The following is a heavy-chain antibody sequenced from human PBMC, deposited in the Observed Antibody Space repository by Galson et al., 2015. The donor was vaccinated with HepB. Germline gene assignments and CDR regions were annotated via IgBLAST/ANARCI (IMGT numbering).Heavy chain of an antibody. CDR3: ARHGTSLSYFFDN. CDR1: GFTFSTYA. D-gene: IGHD2-2*01. V-gene: IGHV3-23*01. J-gene: IGHJ4*02. Sequence: SLRLSCAASGFTFSTYAMSWVRQAPGQGLEWVSNMSIYGDTTSYADSVKGRFTIARDNSKNMLYLQMSNLRAEDTAVYYCARHGTSLSYFFDNWGQGTLVTVA. CDR2: MSIYGDTT.